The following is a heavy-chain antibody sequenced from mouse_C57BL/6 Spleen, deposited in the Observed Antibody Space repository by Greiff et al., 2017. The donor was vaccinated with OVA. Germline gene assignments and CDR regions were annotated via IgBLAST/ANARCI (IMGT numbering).Heavy chain of an antibody. CDR2: IYPRSGNT. J-gene: IGHJ2*01. CDR3: ARSYYGSRGNFDY. V-gene: IGHV1-81*01. Sequence: QVQLQQSGAELARPGASVKLSCKASGYTFTSYGISWVKQRTGQGLEWIGEIYPRSGNTYYNEKFKGKATLTADKSSSTAYMELCSLTSEDSAVYFCARSYYGSRGNFDYWGQGTTLTVSS. CDR1: GYTFTSYG. D-gene: IGHD1-1*01.